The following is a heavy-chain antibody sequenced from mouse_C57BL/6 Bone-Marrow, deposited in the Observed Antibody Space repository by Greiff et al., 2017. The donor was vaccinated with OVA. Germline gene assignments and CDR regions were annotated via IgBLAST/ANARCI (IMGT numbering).Heavy chain of an antibody. CDR3: TVDTTVVAPTD. V-gene: IGHV6-3*01. CDR2: IRLKSDNYAT. Sequence: EVQGVESGGGLVQPGGSMKLSCVASGFTFSNYWMNWVRQSPEKGLEWVAQIRLKSDNYATHYAESVKGRFTISRDDSKSSVYLQMNNVRAEDTGIYYCTVDTTVVAPTDWGQGTTLTVSS. D-gene: IGHD1-1*01. CDR1: GFTFSNYW. J-gene: IGHJ2*01.